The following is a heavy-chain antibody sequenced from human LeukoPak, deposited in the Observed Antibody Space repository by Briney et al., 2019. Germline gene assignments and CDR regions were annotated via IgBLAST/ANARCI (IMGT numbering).Heavy chain of an antibody. V-gene: IGHV4-61*05. J-gene: IGHJ4*02. Sequence: PSETLSLTCSVSGGSISISSSYWTWLRQPPGKGLEWIGYYYYSGSINYSPSLRSRVTISGDTSKNQFFLKRTFVTAADTAVYYCARAQWLLDGYYFDYWGQGALVTVSS. D-gene: IGHD6-19*01. CDR2: YYYSGSI. CDR1: GGSISISSSY. CDR3: ARAQWLLDGYYFDY.